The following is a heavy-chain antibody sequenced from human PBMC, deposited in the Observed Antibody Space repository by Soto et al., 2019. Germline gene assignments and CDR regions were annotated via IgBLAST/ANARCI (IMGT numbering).Heavy chain of an antibody. J-gene: IGHJ6*02. CDR1: GGTFSSYA. D-gene: IGHD2-15*01. Sequence: QVQLVQSGAEVKKPGSSVKVSCKASGGTFSSYAISWVRQAPGQGLEWMGGLTPVFGTPNYAQKFQGRVRMRGDXSXSXXYMELTSLRYDDTAVYYCARAGLEGDAAVHYAVAVWGQGTTVTVSS. CDR2: LTPVFGTP. V-gene: IGHV1-69*12. CDR3: ARAGLEGDAAVHYAVAV.